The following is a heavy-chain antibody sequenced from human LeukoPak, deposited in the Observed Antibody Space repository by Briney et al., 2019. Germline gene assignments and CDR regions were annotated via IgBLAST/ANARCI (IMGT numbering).Heavy chain of an antibody. CDR1: GGSISSSSYY. CDR3: ARLKGANYYSDYMHV. Sequence: SSETLSLTCTVSGGSISSSSYYWGWIRQPPGKGLEWIGRIYYSGSTYYNPYLKSRFTISVDTSKNPFSLKLTPVTAADTALYSCARLKGANYYSDYMHVWGKGTTVTVSS. CDR2: IYYSGST. J-gene: IGHJ6*03. V-gene: IGHV4-39*01. D-gene: IGHD4/OR15-4a*01.